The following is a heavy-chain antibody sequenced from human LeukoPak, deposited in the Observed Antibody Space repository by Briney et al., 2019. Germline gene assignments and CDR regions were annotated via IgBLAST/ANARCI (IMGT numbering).Heavy chain of an antibody. D-gene: IGHD2-21*02. Sequence: GGSLRLSCAPSGFIFSNFGMHWVRQAPGKGLEWVSYISSSSSTIYYADSVKGRFTISRDNAKNSLYLQMNSLRAEDTAVYYCARDFYCGGDCYLGPFDYWGQGTLVTVSS. CDR3: ARDFYCGGDCYLGPFDY. CDR1: GFIFSNFG. V-gene: IGHV3-48*01. J-gene: IGHJ4*02. CDR2: ISSSSSTI.